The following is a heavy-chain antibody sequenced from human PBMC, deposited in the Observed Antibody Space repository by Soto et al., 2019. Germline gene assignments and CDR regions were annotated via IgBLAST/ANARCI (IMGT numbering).Heavy chain of an antibody. CDR1: GGSISNRGYY. CDR2: VYHVGST. Sequence: QVQLQESGPGLVEPSQTLSLTCTVSGGSISNRGYYWSWIRQHPGKGLEWIAYVYHVGSTYYNPALKSRVTISVDTTKNQFSLKLSSVTAADTAVYYCARICNTVFGVWYFDYWGQGTLVTVSS. V-gene: IGHV4-31*03. CDR3: ARICNTVFGVWYFDY. D-gene: IGHD2-8*01. J-gene: IGHJ4*02.